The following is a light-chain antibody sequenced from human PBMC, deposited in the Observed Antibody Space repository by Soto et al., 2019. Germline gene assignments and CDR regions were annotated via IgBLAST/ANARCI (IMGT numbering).Light chain of an antibody. CDR3: SSYTSSSIPYV. J-gene: IGLJ1*01. Sequence: QSALTQPASVSGSPGQSITISCTGTSSDVGGYNYVSWYQQHPGKDPKLMIYEVSNRPSGVSNRFSGSKSGNTASLTISGLQAEDEADYYCSSYTSSSIPYVFGTGTKVTVL. CDR2: EVS. V-gene: IGLV2-14*01. CDR1: SSDVGGYNY.